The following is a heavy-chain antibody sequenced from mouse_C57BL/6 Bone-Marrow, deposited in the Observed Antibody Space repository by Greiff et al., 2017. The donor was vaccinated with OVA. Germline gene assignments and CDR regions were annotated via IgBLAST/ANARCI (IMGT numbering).Heavy chain of an antibody. Sequence: EVKLLESGPGLVKPSPSLSLTCSVTGYSITSGYYWNWIRQFPGNKLEWMGYISYDGSNNYNPSLKNRISITRDTSKNQFFLKLNSVTSEDTATYYCARGWGLDYWGQGTTLTVSS. CDR1: GYSITSGYY. CDR2: ISYDGSN. D-gene: IGHD1-1*02. V-gene: IGHV3-6*01. CDR3: ARGWGLDY. J-gene: IGHJ2*01.